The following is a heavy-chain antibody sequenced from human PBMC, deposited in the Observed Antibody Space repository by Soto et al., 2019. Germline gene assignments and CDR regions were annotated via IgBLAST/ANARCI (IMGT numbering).Heavy chain of an antibody. CDR2: ISYDGSNK. CDR1: GFTFSSYG. CDR3: AKADDSSSY. V-gene: IGHV3-30*18. J-gene: IGHJ4*02. Sequence: QAQLVESGGGVVQPGRSLRLSCAASGFTFSSYGMHWVRQAPGKGLEWVAVISYDGSNKYYADSVKGRFTISRDNSKNTLYLQMNSLRAEDTAVYYCAKADDSSSYWGQGTLVTVSS. D-gene: IGHD3-22*01.